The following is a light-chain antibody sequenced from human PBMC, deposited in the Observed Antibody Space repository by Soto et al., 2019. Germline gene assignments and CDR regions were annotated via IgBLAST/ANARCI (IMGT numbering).Light chain of an antibody. CDR3: QQSYSTPQT. V-gene: IGKV1-39*01. CDR2: AAS. CDR1: QSISSY. Sequence: DLQMTQSPSSLSASVGDRVTITCRASQSISSYLNWYQQTPQKAPRLLISAASSLQSGVPSRFSGSGSGTDFTLTISSLQPEDFATYYCQQSYSTPQTFGQGTKLEIK. J-gene: IGKJ2*01.